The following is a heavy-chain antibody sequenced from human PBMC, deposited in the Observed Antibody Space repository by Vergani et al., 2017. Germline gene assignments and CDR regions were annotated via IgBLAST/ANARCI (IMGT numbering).Heavy chain of an antibody. CDR1: GGSISSSSYY. CDR3: ASQAPLGYCSGGSCYYFDY. CDR2: IYYSGST. V-gene: IGHV4-39*01. Sequence: QLQLQESGPGLVKPSETLSLTCTVSGGSISSSSYYWGWIRQPPGKGLEWIGSIYYSGSTYYNPSLKSRVTISVDTSKNQFSLKLSSVTAADTAVYYCASQAPLGYCSGGSCYYFDYWGQGTLVTVSS. D-gene: IGHD2-15*01. J-gene: IGHJ4*02.